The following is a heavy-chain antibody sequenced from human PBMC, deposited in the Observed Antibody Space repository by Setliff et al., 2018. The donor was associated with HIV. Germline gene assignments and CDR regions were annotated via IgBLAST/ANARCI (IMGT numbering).Heavy chain of an antibody. V-gene: IGHV1-8*01. CDR2: MNPDSGNT. CDR3: ARSRDWGSIGAFDI. J-gene: IGHJ3*02. D-gene: IGHD7-27*01. CDR1: GYTSTSYD. Sequence: ASVKVSCKASGYTSTSYDINWVRQATGQGLEWMGWMNPDSGNTGSAQNFQGRLTIISDTSASTAYMELSSLRSEDTAVYYCARSRDWGSIGAFDIWGQGTMVTVSS.